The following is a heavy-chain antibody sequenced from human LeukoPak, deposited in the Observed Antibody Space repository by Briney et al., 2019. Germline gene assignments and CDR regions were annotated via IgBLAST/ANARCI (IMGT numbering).Heavy chain of an antibody. V-gene: IGHV4-39*07. J-gene: IGHJ3*02. Sequence: SETLSLTCTVSGGSISSSSYYWGWIRQPPGKGLEWIGSVYYTGASYYNPSLKSRVTISIDTSKNHFSLNLTSVTAADTAVYYCARELHDMVRGVIISPTAFDIWGQGTMVTVSS. D-gene: IGHD3-10*01. CDR1: GGSISSSSYY. CDR2: VYYTGAS. CDR3: ARELHDMVRGVIISPTAFDI.